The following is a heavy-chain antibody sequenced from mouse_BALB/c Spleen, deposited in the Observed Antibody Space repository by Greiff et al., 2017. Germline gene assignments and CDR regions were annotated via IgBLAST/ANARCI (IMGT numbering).Heavy chain of an antibody. D-gene: IGHD4-1*01. J-gene: IGHJ4*01. V-gene: IGHV1-7*01. CDR2: INPSTGYT. CDR1: GYTFTSYW. Sequence: VQLQQSGAELAKPGASVKMSCKASGYTFTSYWMHWVKQRPGQGLEWIGYINPSTGYTEYNQKFKDKATLTADKSSSTAYMQLSSLTSEDSAVYYCARRGTGGAMDYWGQGTSVTVSS. CDR3: ARRGTGGAMDY.